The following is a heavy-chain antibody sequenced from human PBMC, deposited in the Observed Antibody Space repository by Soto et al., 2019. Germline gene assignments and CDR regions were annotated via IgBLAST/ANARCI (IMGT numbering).Heavy chain of an antibody. V-gene: IGHV3-23*01. Sequence: EVQRLDSGGGLVQPGGSLRLSCAASGFTFSNYAMTWVRQGPGKGLEWVSGISGSGGRSYYADAVKGRFTISRDNSRGTLYLQMNSLRAEDAAVYYCAKAYFVWSSEQPYYFDYWCQGTLVTVSS. CDR3: AKAYFVWSSEQPYYFDY. J-gene: IGHJ4*02. CDR2: ISGSGGRS. CDR1: GFTFSNYA. D-gene: IGHD3-16*01.